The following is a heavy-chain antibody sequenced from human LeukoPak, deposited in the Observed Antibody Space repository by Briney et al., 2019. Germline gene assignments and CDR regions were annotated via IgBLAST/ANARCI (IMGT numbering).Heavy chain of an antibody. CDR3: ARVRKQLVNEAFEF. CDR1: GASISSYY. J-gene: IGHJ3*01. V-gene: IGHV4-4*07. CDR2: IYTSGST. D-gene: IGHD6-13*01. Sequence: SETLSLICTVSGASISSYYWSWIRQPAGKGLEWIGRIYTSGSTNYNPSLKSRVTMSVDTSKNQFSLKLTSVTAADTAVYYCARVRKQLVNEAFEFWGQGTMVTVSS.